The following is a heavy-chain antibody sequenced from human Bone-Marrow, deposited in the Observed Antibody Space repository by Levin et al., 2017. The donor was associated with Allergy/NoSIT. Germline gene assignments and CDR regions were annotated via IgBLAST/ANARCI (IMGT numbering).Heavy chain of an antibody. CDR1: GGSIRNYY. Sequence: SETLSLTCTVSGGSIRNYYWSWIRQAPGKGLEWIGYIYESGSTNYNPSLKSRVTMSIDPSKNQFSLKLNSVTAADTAVYYCARDAVTIVGVNLPRQSCFDPWGQGTLVTVSS. D-gene: IGHD3-10*01. V-gene: IGHV4-59*01. J-gene: IGHJ5*02. CDR2: IYESGST. CDR3: ARDAVTIVGVNLPRQSCFDP.